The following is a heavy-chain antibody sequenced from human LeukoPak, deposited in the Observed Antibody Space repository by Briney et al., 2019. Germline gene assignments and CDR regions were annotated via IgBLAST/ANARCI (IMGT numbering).Heavy chain of an antibody. V-gene: IGHV4-34*01. J-gene: IGHJ4*02. CDR2: INHSGST. Sequence: SETLSLTRAVYGGSFSGYYWSWIRQPPGKGLEWIGEINHSGSTNYNPSLKSRVTISVDTSKNQFSLKLSSVTAADTAVYYCARASSIGYSYGKDFDYWGQGTLVTVSS. D-gene: IGHD5-18*01. CDR3: ARASSIGYSYGKDFDY. CDR1: GGSFSGYY.